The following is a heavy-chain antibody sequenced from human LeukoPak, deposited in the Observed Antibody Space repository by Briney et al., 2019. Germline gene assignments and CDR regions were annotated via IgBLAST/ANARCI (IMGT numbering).Heavy chain of an antibody. Sequence: SETLSLTCTVSGGSISGHYWSWIRQPAGKGLEWLGRIYTSGSTDYNPSLRSRVTMSVDTSKNHFSLKLSSVTAADTAVYYCARRPSGWLVLYYYYGMDVWGQGTTVTVSS. CDR1: GGSISGHY. CDR3: ARRPSGWLVLYYYYGMDV. D-gene: IGHD6-19*01. CDR2: IYTSGST. J-gene: IGHJ6*02. V-gene: IGHV4-4*07.